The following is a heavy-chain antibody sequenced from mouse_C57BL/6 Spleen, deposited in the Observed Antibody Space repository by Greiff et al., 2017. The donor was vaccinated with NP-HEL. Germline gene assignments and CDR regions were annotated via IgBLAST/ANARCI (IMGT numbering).Heavy chain of an antibody. D-gene: IGHD3-1*01. J-gene: IGHJ4*01. CDR1: GYTFTSYW. Sequence: QVHLQQPGAELVKPGASVKMSCKASGYTFTSYWITWVKQRPGQGLEWIGDIYPGSGSTNYNEKFKSKATLTVDKSSSTAYMQLSSLTSEDSAVYYCARGATGAMDYWGQGTSVTVSS. V-gene: IGHV1-55*01. CDR3: ARGATGAMDY. CDR2: IYPGSGST.